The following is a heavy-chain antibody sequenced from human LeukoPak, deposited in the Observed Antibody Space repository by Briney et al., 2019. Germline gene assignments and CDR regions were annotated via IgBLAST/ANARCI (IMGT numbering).Heavy chain of an antibody. Sequence: SETLSLTCTVSGGSISSYYWSWIRQPPGKGLEWIGYIYYANTNYNPSLKSRVTISVGTSKNRFSLKLTSVTAADTAVYFCAKGRLFWFGDSRVSDAFDVWGQGTMVTVSS. CDR2: IYYANT. V-gene: IGHV4-59*01. J-gene: IGHJ3*01. CDR3: AKGRLFWFGDSRVSDAFDV. D-gene: IGHD3-10*01. CDR1: GGSISSYY.